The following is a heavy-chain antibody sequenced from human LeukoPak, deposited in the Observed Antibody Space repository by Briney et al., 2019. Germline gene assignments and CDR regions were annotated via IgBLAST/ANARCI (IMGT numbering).Heavy chain of an antibody. V-gene: IGHV4-31*03. CDR1: GGSISSGDYY. CDR3: AREAFWRVIPTSTLGMDV. J-gene: IGHJ6*02. D-gene: IGHD3-16*02. Sequence: PSETLSLTCTVSGGSISSGDYYWTWIRQHPEKGLEWIGYISYSGSTYYNPSLKSRVTISVDTSENQFFLSLSSVTAADTAVYFCAREAFWRVIPTSTLGMDVWGQGTRSPSP. CDR2: ISYSGST.